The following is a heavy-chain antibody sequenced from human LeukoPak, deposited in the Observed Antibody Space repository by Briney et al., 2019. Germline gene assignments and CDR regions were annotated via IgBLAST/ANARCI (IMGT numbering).Heavy chain of an antibody. J-gene: IGHJ4*02. V-gene: IGHV1-46*01. CDR1: GYTFTSYY. CDR2: INPSGGST. D-gene: IGHD2-21*02. CDR3: ARCSSGGDWSINYYFDY. Sequence: GASVKVSCKASGYTFTSYYMHWVRQAPGQGLEWMGIINPSGGSTSYAQKFQGRVTMTRDTSTSTVYMELSSLRSEDTAVYYCARCSSGGDWSINYYFDYWGQGTLVTVSS.